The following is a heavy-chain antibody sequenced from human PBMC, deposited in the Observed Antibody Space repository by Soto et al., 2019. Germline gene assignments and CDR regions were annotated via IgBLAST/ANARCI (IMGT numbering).Heavy chain of an antibody. CDR3: AREGGNYYDRSGYQGPIIYYYGMDV. D-gene: IGHD3-22*01. CDR2: INPNSGGT. CDR1: GYTFTGYY. Sequence: ASVKVSCKASGYTFTGYYMHWVRQAPGQGLEWMGWINPNSGGTNYAQKFQGWVTMTRDTSISTAYMELSRLRSDDTAVYYCAREGGNYYDRSGYQGPIIYYYGMDVWGQGTTVTVSS. V-gene: IGHV1-2*04. J-gene: IGHJ6*02.